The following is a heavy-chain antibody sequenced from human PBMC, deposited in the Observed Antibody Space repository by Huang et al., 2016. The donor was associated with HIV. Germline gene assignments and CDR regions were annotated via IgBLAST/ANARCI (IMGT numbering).Heavy chain of an antibody. V-gene: IGHV1-46*01. J-gene: IGHJ4*02. Sequence: QVLLVQSGAEVERPGASVKVSCTASGYTFTNHYIPWIRQAPGKGLEGIGISTPTGGSTNYEQKSQGRVIMTRDTSTSTVHMELISLRSEDTAVYYCARVSASSGGYFYDHWGQGTLVTVSS. CDR1: GYTFTNHY. CDR3: ARVSASSGGYFYDH. D-gene: IGHD2-8*02. CDR2: STPTGGST.